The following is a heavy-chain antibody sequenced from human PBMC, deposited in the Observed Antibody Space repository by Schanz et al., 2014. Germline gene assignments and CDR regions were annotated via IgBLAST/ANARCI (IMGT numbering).Heavy chain of an antibody. CDR3: ARGGRGGYPGRAFDI. V-gene: IGHV3-30*04. Sequence: QVQLVESGGGVVQPGRSLRLSCAASGFTFSSYAVHWVRQAPDKGLVWVAVTSSDGSLKYYADSVKGRFTISRDNSRDRVYLQMNSRRGEDPAVYYCARGGRGGYPGRAFDIGGQGTMVTASS. J-gene: IGHJ3*02. CDR1: GFTFSSYA. CDR2: TSSDGSLK. D-gene: IGHD1-26*01.